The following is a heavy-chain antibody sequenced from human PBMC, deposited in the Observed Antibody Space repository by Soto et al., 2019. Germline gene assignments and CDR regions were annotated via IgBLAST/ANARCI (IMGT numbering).Heavy chain of an antibody. V-gene: IGHV4-31*03. J-gene: IGHJ4*02. CDR3: ASVVGGDSESYFDY. CDR1: GVSISSGGDY. D-gene: IGHD2-21*02. Sequence: QVQLQESGPGLVESSQTLSLTCTVSGVSISSGGDYWGCIRQHPGKGLEWIWNIYYSGRTYYKPSLKSRLLMSVDTSKNRFSLNLNSVTAADTAMYFCASVVGGDSESYFDYWGQGVLVTVSS. CDR2: IYYSGRT.